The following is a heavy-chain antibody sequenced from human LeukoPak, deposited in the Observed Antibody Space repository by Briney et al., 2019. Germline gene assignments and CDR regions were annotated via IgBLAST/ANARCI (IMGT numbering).Heavy chain of an antibody. V-gene: IGHV3-23*01. CDR3: ARDIAVAGGALWFDP. CDR1: GFTFSYHW. J-gene: IGHJ5*02. D-gene: IGHD6-19*01. CDR2: ISGSGGST. Sequence: GGSLRLSCAASGFTFSYHWMTWVRQAPGKGLEWVSAISGSGGSTYYADSVKGRFTISRDNSKNTLYLQMNSLRAEDTAVYYCARDIAVAGGALWFDPWGQGTLVTVSS.